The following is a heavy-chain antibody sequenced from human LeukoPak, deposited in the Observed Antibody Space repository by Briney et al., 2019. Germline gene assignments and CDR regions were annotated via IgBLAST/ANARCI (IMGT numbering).Heavy chain of an antibody. J-gene: IGHJ3*02. V-gene: IGHV1-3*01. D-gene: IGHD6-19*01. CDR3: AAGIAVAGYDAFDI. CDR1: GYTFTSYA. CDR2: INAGNGNT. Sequence: ASVKVSCKASGYTFTSYAMHWVRQAPGQRLGWMGWINAGNGNTKYSQKFQGRVTITRDTSASTAYMELSSLRSEDTAAYYCAAGIAVAGYDAFDIWGQGTMVTVSS.